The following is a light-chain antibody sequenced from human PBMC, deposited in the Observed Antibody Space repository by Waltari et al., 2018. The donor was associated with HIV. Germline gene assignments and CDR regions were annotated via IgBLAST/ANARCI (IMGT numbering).Light chain of an antibody. CDR1: SSNVEHNN. V-gene: IGLV1-51*02. CDR3: GTWDSSLSAVV. J-gene: IGLJ2*01. CDR2: ETN. Sequence: QSVLTQPPSVSAAPGQTVTIPCSGSSSNVEHNNLSWSQQLPGTAPKHHMYETNERPSGIPDRFSGSKSGTSATLGITGLQTGDEADYYCGTWDSSLSAVVFGGGTKLTVL.